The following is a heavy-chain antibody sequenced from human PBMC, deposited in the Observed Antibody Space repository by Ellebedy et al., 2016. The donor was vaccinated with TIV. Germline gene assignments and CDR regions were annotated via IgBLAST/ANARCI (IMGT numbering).Heavy chain of an antibody. CDR3: ARAEDLYSDGVDM. CDR1: GYTFGDYG. J-gene: IGHJ3*02. V-gene: IGHV1-18*01. CDR2: ISAYNHNT. D-gene: IGHD2-21*01. Sequence: ASVKVSXXASGYTFGDYGITWVRQAPGQGLEWMGWISAYNHNTNYAQKLQGRVTMTRDTSTSTAYMELRSLRSDDTAVYYCARAEDLYSDGVDMWGQGTLVTVSS.